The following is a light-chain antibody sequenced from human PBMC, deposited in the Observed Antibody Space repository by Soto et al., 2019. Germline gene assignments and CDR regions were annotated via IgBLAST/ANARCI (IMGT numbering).Light chain of an antibody. CDR1: QSVRNNY. Sequence: EIVLTQSPGTLSLSLGERATLSCRAIQSVRNNYLAWYQQKPGQAPRLLIYGASSRATGIPGRISGSGSGTDFTLTISRLEPEDFAVYYCQQYGDSPRLTFGGGTKVDIK. J-gene: IGKJ4*01. CDR3: QQYGDSPRLT. CDR2: GAS. V-gene: IGKV3-20*01.